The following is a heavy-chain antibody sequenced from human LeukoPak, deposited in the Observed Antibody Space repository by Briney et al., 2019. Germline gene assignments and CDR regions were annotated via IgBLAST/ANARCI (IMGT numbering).Heavy chain of an antibody. CDR1: GGTFSSYA. Sequence: SVKVSCKASGGTFSSYAISWVRQAPGQGLEWMGRIIPIFGTANYAQKFQGRVTITTDESTSTTYMELSSLRSEDTAVYYCARDTVLYGDDAFDIGGQGTMVTVSS. D-gene: IGHD4-17*01. J-gene: IGHJ3*02. CDR2: IIPIFGTA. V-gene: IGHV1-69*05. CDR3: ARDTVLYGDDAFDI.